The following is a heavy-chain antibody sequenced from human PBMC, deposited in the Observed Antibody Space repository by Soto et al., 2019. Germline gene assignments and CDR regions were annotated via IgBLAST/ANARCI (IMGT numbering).Heavy chain of an antibody. J-gene: IGHJ6*02. V-gene: IGHV1-69*13. Sequence: SVKVSCKASGGTFSSDAISWVRQAPGQGLEWMGGIIPFFKATNYAEKFQGRVTITADDSTSTAYMDLYGLRSEDTAVYYCARDVSINYYDGTFAYHAMDVWGQGTKVTVYS. CDR2: IIPFFKAT. D-gene: IGHD3-16*01. CDR1: GGTFSSDA. CDR3: ARDVSINYYDGTFAYHAMDV.